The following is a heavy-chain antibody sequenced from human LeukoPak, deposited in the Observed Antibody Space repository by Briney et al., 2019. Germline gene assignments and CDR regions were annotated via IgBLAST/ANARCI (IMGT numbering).Heavy chain of an antibody. D-gene: IGHD4-23*01. CDR1: GDSVSSNSAA. J-gene: IGHJ4*02. CDR3: ARETSSGYGGNYDY. V-gene: IGHV6-1*01. Sequence: SQTLSLTCAISGDSVSSNSAAWNWIRQSPSRGLEWLGRTYYRFMWYHDYAVSVKSRIIINPDTSKDQFSLQLNSVSPEDTAVYYCARETSSGYGGNYDYWGQGTLVTVSS. CDR2: TYYRFMWYH.